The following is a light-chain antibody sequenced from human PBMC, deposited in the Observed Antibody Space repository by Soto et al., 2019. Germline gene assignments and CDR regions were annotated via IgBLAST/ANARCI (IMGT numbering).Light chain of an antibody. CDR1: SSNIGSNY. Sequence: QAVLTQPPSASGTPGQRVTISCSGSSSNIGSNYVYWYQQLPGTAPKLLIYRNNQRPSGVPDRFSGSKSGTSASLAISGLRSEDEAHYYCAAWDDSLSGLHVVFGGGTKVTVL. V-gene: IGLV1-47*01. J-gene: IGLJ2*01. CDR3: AAWDDSLSGLHVV. CDR2: RNN.